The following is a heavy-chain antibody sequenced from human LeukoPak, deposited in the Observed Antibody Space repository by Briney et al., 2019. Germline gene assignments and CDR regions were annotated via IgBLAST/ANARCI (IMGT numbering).Heavy chain of an antibody. V-gene: IGHV3-23*01. CDR1: GFTFSSYA. CDR2: ISGSGGST. Sequence: GGSLRLSCAASGFTFSSYAMGWVRQAQGKGLEWFSAISGSGGSTYYADSVKGRFTISRDNSKNTLYLQMNSLRAEDTAVYYCANLIVATTWDAFDIWGQGTMVTVSS. CDR3: ANLIVATTWDAFDI. J-gene: IGHJ3*02. D-gene: IGHD5-12*01.